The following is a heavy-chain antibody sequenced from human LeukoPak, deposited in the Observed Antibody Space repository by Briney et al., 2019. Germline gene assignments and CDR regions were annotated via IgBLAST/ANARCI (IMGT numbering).Heavy chain of an antibody. Sequence: GGSLRLSCAASGFTFSSHGMSWVRQAPGKGLEWVSDISDSGGITYYADSVKRRFTISRDSSKNTLYLQMNSLRAEDTAIYYCAKDRYCYDGSCYSLSDYWGQGTLVTVSS. CDR3: AKDRYCYDGSCYSLSDY. V-gene: IGHV3-23*01. D-gene: IGHD2-15*01. CDR2: ISDSGGIT. CDR1: GFTFSSHG. J-gene: IGHJ4*02.